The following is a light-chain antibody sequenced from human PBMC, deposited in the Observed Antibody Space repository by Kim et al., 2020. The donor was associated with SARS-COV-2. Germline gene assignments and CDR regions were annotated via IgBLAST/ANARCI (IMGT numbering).Light chain of an antibody. J-gene: IGLJ2*01. CDR1: NIGSKS. CDR3: QVWDSSSDHVV. CDR2: YDS. Sequence: APVKTARMTCGENNIGSKSVHWYQQKPGQAPVLVIFYDSDRPSGIPERFSGSNSGNTATLTISRVEAGDEADYYCQVWDSSSDHVVFGGGTQLTVL. V-gene: IGLV3-21*04.